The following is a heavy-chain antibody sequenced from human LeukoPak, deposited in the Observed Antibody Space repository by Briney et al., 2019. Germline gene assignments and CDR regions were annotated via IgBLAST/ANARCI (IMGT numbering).Heavy chain of an antibody. J-gene: IGHJ4*02. D-gene: IGHD6-13*01. CDR2: ISIEGGEG. Sequence: GRSLTLSCAPSGLSFNNYGIHWVRQAPRKGMEWVALISIEGGEGFYADSVKGRFSISRDNSKNTLYLQMNTVSPEDTAVYYCAKVMEPRQLVMYYFDYWGRGTVITVSS. V-gene: IGHV3-30*18. CDR1: GLSFNNYG. CDR3: AKVMEPRQLVMYYFDY.